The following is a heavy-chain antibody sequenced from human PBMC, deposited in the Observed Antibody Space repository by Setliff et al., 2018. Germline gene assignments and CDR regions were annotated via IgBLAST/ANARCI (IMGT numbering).Heavy chain of an antibody. J-gene: IGHJ3*02. CDR1: GFTFSNAW. CDR2: IRGRTDNYAT. D-gene: IGHD5-18*01. CDR3: TFARDGYDVFDI. V-gene: IGHV3-73*01. Sequence: GGSLRLSCAASGFTFSNAWMTWVRQAPGKGLEWVGRIRGRTDNYATAYAASVRGRFTIARDDSKNTAYLQMNSLKTEDTAVYYCTFARDGYDVFDIWGQGTMVTVSS.